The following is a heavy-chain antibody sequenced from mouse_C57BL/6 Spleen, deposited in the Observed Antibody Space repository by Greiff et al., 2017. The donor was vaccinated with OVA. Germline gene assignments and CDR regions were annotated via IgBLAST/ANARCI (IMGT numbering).Heavy chain of an antibody. Sequence: QVTLKVSGPGILQSSQTLSLTCSFSGFSLSTSGMGVSWIRQPSGKGLEWLAHIYWDDDKRYNPSLKSRLTISKDTSRNQVFLKITSVDTADTATYYCAPIYYYGSSYWYFDVWGTGTTVTVSS. D-gene: IGHD1-1*01. J-gene: IGHJ1*03. CDR1: GFSLSTSGMG. CDR3: APIYYYGSSYWYFDV. V-gene: IGHV8-12*01. CDR2: IYWDDDK.